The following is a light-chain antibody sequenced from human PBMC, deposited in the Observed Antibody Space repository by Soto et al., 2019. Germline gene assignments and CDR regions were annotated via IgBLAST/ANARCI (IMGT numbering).Light chain of an antibody. Sequence: EIVLTQSPGTLSLSPGERATLSCRASQSGNSNYLAWYQQRPGQRPKLLIYSTSVRATGIPDRFSGSGSGTDFTLTINRLEREDVAVYYCQQYGNSPGTFGQGTKVEIK. CDR1: QSGNSNY. V-gene: IGKV3-20*01. J-gene: IGKJ1*01. CDR2: STS. CDR3: QQYGNSPGT.